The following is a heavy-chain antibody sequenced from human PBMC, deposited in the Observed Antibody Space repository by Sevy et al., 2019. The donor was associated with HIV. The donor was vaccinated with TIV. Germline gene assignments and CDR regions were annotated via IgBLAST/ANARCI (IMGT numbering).Heavy chain of an antibody. CDR1: GFTFSSYW. D-gene: IGHD2-8*01. CDR3: ARDGYCTNGVCYPIPNDY. Sequence: GGSLRLSCAASGFTFSSYWMSWVRQAPGKGLEGVANIKQDGSEKYYVDSVKGRFTISRDNAKNSLYLQMNSLRAEDTAVYYCARDGYCTNGVCYPIPNDYWGQGTLVTVSS. J-gene: IGHJ4*02. CDR2: IKQDGSEK. V-gene: IGHV3-7*01.